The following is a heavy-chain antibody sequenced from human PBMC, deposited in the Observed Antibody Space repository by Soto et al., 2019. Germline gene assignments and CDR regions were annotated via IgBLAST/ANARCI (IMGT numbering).Heavy chain of an antibody. CDR1: GYTFTSYG. J-gene: IGHJ4*02. CDR3: ARVTLSGSYQGGFDY. V-gene: IGHV1-18*01. CDR2: ISAYNGNT. D-gene: IGHD1-26*01. Sequence: QVQLVQCGAEVKKPGASVKVSCKASGYTFTSYGISWVRRAPGQGLEWMGWISAYNGNTNYAQKLQGRVTMTTDTSTSTAYMELRSLRSDDTAVYYCARVTLSGSYQGGFDYWGQGTLVTVSS.